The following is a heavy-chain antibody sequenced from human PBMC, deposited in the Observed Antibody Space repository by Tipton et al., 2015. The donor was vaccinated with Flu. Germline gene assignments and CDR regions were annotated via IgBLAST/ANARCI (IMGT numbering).Heavy chain of an antibody. V-gene: IGHV3-13*01. D-gene: IGHD6-13*01. CDR1: GFTFSSYD. CDR3: ARGPLPDSNWYNGMDV. J-gene: IGHJ6*02. Sequence: GSLRLSCEASGFTFSSYDMHWVRQTTGKGLEWVSGIGTSGDTYYSGSVKGRFTISRENGKNSVYLQMRSLRAGDTAVYYCARGPLPDSNWYNGMDVWGQGP. CDR2: IGTSGDT.